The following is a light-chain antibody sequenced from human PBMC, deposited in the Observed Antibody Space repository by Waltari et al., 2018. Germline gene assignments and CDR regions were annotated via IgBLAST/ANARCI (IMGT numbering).Light chain of an antibody. CDR2: DAS. J-gene: IGKJ4*01. V-gene: IGKV1-33*01. Sequence: DIQMTQSPSSLSASVGDRVTISCQASQDISMYLNWYQQKPGKAPKLLIYDASNLEIGVPSRFSGSGSGTDFSLTISSLQPEDSATYYCQQHDNLPPTFGGGTKVEIK. CDR3: QQHDNLPPT. CDR1: QDISMY.